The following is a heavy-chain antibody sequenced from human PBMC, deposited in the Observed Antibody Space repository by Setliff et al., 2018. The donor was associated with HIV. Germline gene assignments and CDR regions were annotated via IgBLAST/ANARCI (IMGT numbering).Heavy chain of an antibody. CDR3: ARDQPRITMIVVVPFPMDV. CDR2: ISSRGSTI. Sequence: PGGSLRLSCAASGLTFSSYTMNWVRQAPGKGLEWVSYISSRGSTIYYADSVKGRFTITRDNAKNSLYLQMNSLRAEDTAVYYCARDQPRITMIVVVPFPMDVWGKGTTVTVSS. D-gene: IGHD3-22*01. J-gene: IGHJ6*03. CDR1: GLTFSSYT. V-gene: IGHV3-48*04.